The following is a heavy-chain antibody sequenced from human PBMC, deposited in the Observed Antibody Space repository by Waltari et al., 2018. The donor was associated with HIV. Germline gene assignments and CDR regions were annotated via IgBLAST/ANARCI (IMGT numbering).Heavy chain of an antibody. CDR1: GYTFTGYY. V-gene: IGHV1-2*02. J-gene: IGHJ4*02. D-gene: IGHD1-26*01. CDR3: ARDLSMDGRGTY. Sequence: QVQLVQSGAEVKKPGASVKVSCKASGYTFTGYYIHWVRQAPGQGLEWMGWINPNRGGTNDAQKFQGRVTMTRDTSISTAYMELSRLRSDDTAVYYCARDLSMDGRGTYWGQGTLVTVSS. CDR2: INPNRGGT.